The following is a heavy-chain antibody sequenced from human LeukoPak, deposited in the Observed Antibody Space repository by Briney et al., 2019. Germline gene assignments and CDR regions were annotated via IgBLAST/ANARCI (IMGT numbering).Heavy chain of an antibody. CDR3: ARGYLY. J-gene: IGHJ4*02. D-gene: IGHD1-14*01. CDR1: GGSISRGRYY. CDR2: SYPSGST. V-gene: IGHV4-61*02. Sequence: PSQTLSLTCTVAGGSISRGRYYWSWIRQPAGKGLEWVGRSYPSGSTNYNPSLKSRVTISADTSKNQFSLILRSVTAADTAIYYCARGYLYWGQGTLVTVAS.